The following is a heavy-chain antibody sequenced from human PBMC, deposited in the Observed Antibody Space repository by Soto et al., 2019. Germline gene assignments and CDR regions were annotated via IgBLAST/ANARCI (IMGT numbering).Heavy chain of an antibody. CDR3: ETNYYSDTSGGGMDV. Sequence: GRSLGLCCAASGFTFSSYEMKGVRQGTGKGLEWVSYISSSGSTIYYADSVKGRFTISRDNAKNSLYLQMNSLTAYDTAVYYCETNYYSDTSGGGMDVSGQGATVTVPS. CDR2: ISSSGSTI. D-gene: IGHD3-22*01. J-gene: IGHJ6*02. V-gene: IGHV3-48*03. CDR1: GFTFSSYE.